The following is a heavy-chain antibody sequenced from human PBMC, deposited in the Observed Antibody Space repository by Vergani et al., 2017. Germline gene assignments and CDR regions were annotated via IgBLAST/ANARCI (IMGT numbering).Heavy chain of an antibody. CDR3: TTDPRYCGDGSCYWLRDHHYYGMDV. CDR1: GFTFSSYG. CDR2: IKSTFDRGTT. D-gene: IGHD2-21*01. V-gene: IGHV3-15*07. J-gene: IGHJ6*02. Sequence: VQLVESGGGVVQPGRSLRLSCAASGFTFSSYGMHWVRQAPGKGLEWVGRIKSTFDRGTTDYAAAVKGRFTISRDDSKNTLFLQMNGLKTEDIGVYYCTTDPRYCGDGSCYWLRDHHYYGMDVWGQGTTVTVSS.